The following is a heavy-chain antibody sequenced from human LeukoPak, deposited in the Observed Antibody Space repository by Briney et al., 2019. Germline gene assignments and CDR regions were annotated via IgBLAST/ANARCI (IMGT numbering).Heavy chain of an antibody. D-gene: IGHD3-10*01. CDR3: ARSPYYYGSRSYLNWFDP. Sequence: KPSETLSLTCTVSGGSISSSNYYWSWIRQPPGKGLEWIGYIYYSGSTNYNPSLKSRVAISVDTSKNQFSLKLSSVTAADTAVYYCARSPYYYGSRSYLNWFDPWGQGTLVTVSS. CDR1: GGSISSSNYY. V-gene: IGHV4-61*05. CDR2: IYYSGST. J-gene: IGHJ5*02.